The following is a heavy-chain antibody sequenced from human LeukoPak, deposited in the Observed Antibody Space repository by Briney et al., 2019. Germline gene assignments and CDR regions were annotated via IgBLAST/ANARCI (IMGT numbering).Heavy chain of an antibody. D-gene: IGHD3-3*01. V-gene: IGHV1-8*01. J-gene: IGHJ6*02. CDR2: MNPNSGNT. Sequence: ASVKVSCKASGYTFTSYDINWVRQATGQGLEWMGWMNPNSGNTGYAQKFQGRVTMTRNTSISTAYMELSSLRSEDTAVYYCARVSYDFWSGYYTEYYGMDVWGQGTTVTVSS. CDR1: GYTFTSYD. CDR3: ARVSYDFWSGYYTEYYGMDV.